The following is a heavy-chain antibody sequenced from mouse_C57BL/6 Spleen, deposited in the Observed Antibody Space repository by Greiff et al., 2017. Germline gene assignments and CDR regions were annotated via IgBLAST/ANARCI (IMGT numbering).Heavy chain of an antibody. J-gene: IGHJ1*03. Sequence: QVQLQQSGAELVRPGSSVKLSCKASGYTFTSYWMHWVKQRPIQGLEWIGNIDPSDSETHYNQKFKDKATLTVDKSSSTAYMQLSSLTSEDSAVYDCARRADLLWYFDVWGTGTTVTVSS. CDR1: GYTFTSYW. V-gene: IGHV1-52*01. CDR3: ARRADLLWYFDV. CDR2: IDPSDSET. D-gene: IGHD2-1*01.